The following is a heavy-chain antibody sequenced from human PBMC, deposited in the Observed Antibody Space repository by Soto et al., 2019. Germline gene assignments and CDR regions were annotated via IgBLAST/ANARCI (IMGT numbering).Heavy chain of an antibody. CDR1: RDSXFGLE. V-gene: IGHV4-4*07. D-gene: IGHD3-9*01. CDR3: ARASQCKSYFGCFAWLAY. Sequence: SVARDSXFGLEWAWVIQPAGKGLEWIGRIYSSRETNYNPSLTGRVIMSLDPSKNQFSLHLTSLPAADTAVYYCARASQCKSYFGCFAWLAYWGQGALVPVSS. J-gene: IGHJ4*02. CDR2: IYSSRET.